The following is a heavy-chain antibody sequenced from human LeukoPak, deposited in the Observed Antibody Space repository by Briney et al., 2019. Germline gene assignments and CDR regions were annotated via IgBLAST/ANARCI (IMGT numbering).Heavy chain of an antibody. CDR1: GFTVSSNY. CDR2: IYSGGST. D-gene: IGHD2-15*01. V-gene: IGHV3-53*05. CDR3: ARVEAIGGSGFDY. Sequence: GGSLRLSCAASGFTVSSNYMSWVRQAPGKGLEWVSVIYSGGSTYYADSVKGRFTISRDNSKNTLYLQINSLRAEDTAVYYCARVEAIGGSGFDYWGQGTLVTVSS. J-gene: IGHJ4*02.